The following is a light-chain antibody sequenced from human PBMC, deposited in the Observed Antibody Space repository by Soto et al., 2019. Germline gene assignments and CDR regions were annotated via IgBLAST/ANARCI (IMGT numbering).Light chain of an antibody. CDR2: SAS. Sequence: DIQMTQSPSSVSASVGDRVTITCRASQVFSGWLAWYQQKPGAAPKLLIYSASLLRSGFHSRFFVSLSGTEFTLTITSLHPEDFSTYYGQQAKALPFTFGPGTIIDVK. V-gene: IGKV1D-12*01. J-gene: IGKJ3*01. CDR3: QQAKALPFT. CDR1: QVFSGW.